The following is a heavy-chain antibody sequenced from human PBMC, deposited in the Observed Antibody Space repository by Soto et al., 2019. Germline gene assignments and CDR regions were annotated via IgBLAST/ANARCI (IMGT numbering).Heavy chain of an antibody. CDR3: ARPSPRLRWYDY. Sequence: SETLSLTCSVSGGSLSGFYWSWIRQPPGKGLEWIGEVKDSGSAKYNPSLRSRATISVDTSKNQFSLKLSSVTAADTAVYYCARPSPRLRWYDYWGQGTLVTVSS. D-gene: IGHD5-12*01. V-gene: IGHV4-34*01. CDR2: VKDSGSA. J-gene: IGHJ4*02. CDR1: GGSLSGFY.